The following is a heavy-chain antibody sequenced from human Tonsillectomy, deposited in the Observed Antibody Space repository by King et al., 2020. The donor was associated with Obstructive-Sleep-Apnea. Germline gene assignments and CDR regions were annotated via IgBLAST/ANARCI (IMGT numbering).Heavy chain of an antibody. J-gene: IGHJ4*02. V-gene: IGHV3-53*04. Sequence: VQLVESGGGLVQAWGSLRLSCTASGLTVSSNYMSWVRQAPGKGLEWVSVIYSGGSTYYADSVKGRFTISRHNSKNTVSLQMNSLRTEDTAVYFCARGSGNYYDSSGYYYPFDYWGQGTLVTVSS. CDR3: ARGSGNYYDSSGYYYPFDY. CDR2: IYSGGST. CDR1: GLTVSSNY. D-gene: IGHD3-22*01.